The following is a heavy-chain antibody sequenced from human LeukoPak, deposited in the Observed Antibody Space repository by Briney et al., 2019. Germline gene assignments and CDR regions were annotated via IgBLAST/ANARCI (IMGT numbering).Heavy chain of an antibody. CDR3: ARDFAASSWYGMDV. V-gene: IGHV4-61*02. J-gene: IGHJ6*02. CDR2: IYTSGST. CDR1: GGSVSSGSYY. D-gene: IGHD6-13*01. Sequence: SETLSLTCTVSGGSVSSGSYYWSWIRQPAGKGLEWIGRIYTSGSTNYNPSLKSRVTMSVDTSKNQFSLKLNSVTAADTAVYYCARDFAASSWYGMDVWGQGTTVTVSS.